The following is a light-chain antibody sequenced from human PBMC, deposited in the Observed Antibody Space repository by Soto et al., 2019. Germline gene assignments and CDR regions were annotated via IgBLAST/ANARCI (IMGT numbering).Light chain of an antibody. V-gene: IGKV2-40*01. CDR3: MQRTELPYT. CDR2: TIS. J-gene: IGKJ2*01. CDR1: HSLFDSDDGNTF. Sequence: DIVMTQTPLILPVNPGEAASISCKSIHSLFDSDDGNTFLDWYLQKPGQSPQVVIHTISYRASGVPDMVRGSVSATDFTMKISRVVAGDVGIYYSMQRTELPYTFGQGAQLENK.